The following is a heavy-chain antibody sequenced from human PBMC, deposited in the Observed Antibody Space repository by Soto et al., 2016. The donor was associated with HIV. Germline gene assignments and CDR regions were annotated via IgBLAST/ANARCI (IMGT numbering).Heavy chain of an antibody. CDR3: ATTTTATTPAHFDH. CDR2: VYYNGTT. D-gene: IGHD2-15*01. Sequence: VQLQESGPGLVKPSETLSLTCAVFGGSITSYYWTWIRQPPGKGLEWIGSVYYNGTTNYSPSLKSRVTISINRSKNQFSLKLTTATAADTAVYYCATTTTATTPAHFDHWGQGNPGHHFL. J-gene: IGHJ4*02. V-gene: IGHV4-59*13. CDR1: GGSITSYY.